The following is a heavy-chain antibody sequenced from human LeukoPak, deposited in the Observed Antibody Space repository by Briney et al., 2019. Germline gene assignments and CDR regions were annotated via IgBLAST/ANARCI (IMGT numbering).Heavy chain of an antibody. D-gene: IGHD3-16*01. CDR2: IKSDGSSP. Sequence: GGSLRLSCAASGFTFRDYWMQWVRQVPGKGLVWVSRIKSDGSSPSYADSVRGRFTISSDNAKNTLFLQMNSLRAEDSAVYYCGREYVWGSLDSWGQGTLVTVSS. V-gene: IGHV3-74*01. J-gene: IGHJ4*02. CDR3: GREYVWGSLDS. CDR1: GFTFRDYW.